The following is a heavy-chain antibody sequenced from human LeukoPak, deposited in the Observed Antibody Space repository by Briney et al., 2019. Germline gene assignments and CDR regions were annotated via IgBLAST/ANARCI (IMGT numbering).Heavy chain of an antibody. Sequence: SQTLSLTCTVSGGSISSGSYYWSWIRQHPGEGLEWIGHIYYSGSTYYNPSLKNRVIISVDTSKKQFSLNLSSVTAAGTAVYYCARGIWYYGSGSYLDYWGQGTLVTVSS. CDR1: GGSISSGSYY. V-gene: IGHV4-31*03. D-gene: IGHD3-10*01. CDR3: ARGIWYYGSGSYLDY. CDR2: IYYSGST. J-gene: IGHJ4*02.